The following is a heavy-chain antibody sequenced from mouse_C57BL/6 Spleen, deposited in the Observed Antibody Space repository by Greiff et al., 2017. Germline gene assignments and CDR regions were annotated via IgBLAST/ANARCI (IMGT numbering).Heavy chain of an antibody. D-gene: IGHD3-2*02. CDR3: AGKRGSSGRNYVDY. CDR2: INPNNGGT. V-gene: IGHV1-26*01. J-gene: IGHJ2*01. Sequence: EVQLQQSGPELVKPGASVKISCKASGYTFTDYYMNWVKQSHGKSLEWIGDINPNNGGTSYNQKFKGKATLTVDKSSSTAYMELRSLTSEDSAVYYCAGKRGSSGRNYVDYWGQGTTLTVSS. CDR1: GYTFTDYY.